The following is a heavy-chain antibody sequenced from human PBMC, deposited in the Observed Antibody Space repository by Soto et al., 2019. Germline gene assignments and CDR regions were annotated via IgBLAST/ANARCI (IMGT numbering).Heavy chain of an antibody. V-gene: IGHV1-69*01. J-gene: IGHJ4*02. CDR3: TRGVALAGTTPSRFDL. CDR1: GGTFKNFT. CDR2: IMPISGTP. D-gene: IGHD6-19*01. Sequence: QVQLVQSGAEMKKPGSSVTVSCKASGGTFKNFTFNWVRQASGQGLEWMGGIMPISGTPNYAQKFQDRLTISADEPTSTVYMELSSLTSDDTAIYYCTRGVALAGTTPSRFDLWGQGTLVTVSS.